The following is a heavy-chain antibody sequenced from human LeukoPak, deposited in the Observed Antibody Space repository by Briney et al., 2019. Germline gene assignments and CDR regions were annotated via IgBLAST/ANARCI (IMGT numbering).Heavy chain of an antibody. CDR1: GGTFSSYA. V-gene: IGHV1-69*05. CDR3: ARGMAGLHLSRGIVVVPAPGVDYYYYYMDV. CDR2: IIPIFGTA. J-gene: IGHJ6*03. D-gene: IGHD2-2*01. Sequence: ASVKVSCKASGGTFSSYAISWVRQAPGQGLEWVGGIIPIFGTANYAQKFQGRVTITTDESTSTAYMELSSLRSEDTAVYYCARGMAGLHLSRGIVVVPAPGVDYYYYYMDVWGKGTTVTVSS.